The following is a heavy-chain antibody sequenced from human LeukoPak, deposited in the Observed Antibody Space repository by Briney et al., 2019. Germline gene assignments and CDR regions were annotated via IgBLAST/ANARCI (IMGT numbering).Heavy chain of an antibody. CDR2: ISGSGGAT. CDR3: ASLDYFDSSDYGDY. J-gene: IGHJ4*02. Sequence: GGSLRLSCAVSGFTFSSYAMNWVRQAPGKGLEWGSAISGSGGATYYADSVKGRFTISRDNSKNTLYLQMNSLRAEDTALYYCASLDYFDSSDYGDYWGQGTLVTVSS. CDR1: GFTFSSYA. V-gene: IGHV3-23*01. D-gene: IGHD3-22*01.